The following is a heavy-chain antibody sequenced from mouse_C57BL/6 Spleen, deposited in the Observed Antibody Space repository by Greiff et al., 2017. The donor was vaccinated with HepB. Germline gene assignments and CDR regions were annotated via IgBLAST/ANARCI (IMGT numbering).Heavy chain of an antibody. J-gene: IGHJ2*01. Sequence: DVQLVESEGGLVQPGSSMKLSCTASGFTFSDYYMAWVRQVPEKGLEWVANINYDGSSTYYLDSLKSRFIISRDNAKNILYLQMSSLKSEDTATYYCARVQLGGFDYWGQGTTLTVSS. CDR1: GFTFSDYY. CDR3: ARVQLGGFDY. D-gene: IGHD4-1*02. V-gene: IGHV5-16*01. CDR2: INYDGSST.